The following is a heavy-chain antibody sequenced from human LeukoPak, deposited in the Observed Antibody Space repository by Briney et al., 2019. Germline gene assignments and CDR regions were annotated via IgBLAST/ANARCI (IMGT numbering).Heavy chain of an antibody. CDR3: AKRAGARYSGSPGASDY. Sequence: GGSLRLSCAASGFAFSSYAMSWVRQAPGKGLEWVSGISASGGSTYYADSVKGRFTISRDNSKNTLFLQMNSLRAEDTAVYYCAKRAGARYSGSPGASDYWGQGTLVTVSS. D-gene: IGHD1-26*01. J-gene: IGHJ4*02. CDR2: ISASGGST. CDR1: GFAFSSYA. V-gene: IGHV3-23*01.